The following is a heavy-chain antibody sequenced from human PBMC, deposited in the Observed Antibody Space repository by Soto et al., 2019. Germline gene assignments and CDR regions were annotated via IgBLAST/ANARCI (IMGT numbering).Heavy chain of an antibody. CDR2: INPSGGST. J-gene: IGHJ3*02. CDR3: ARDPIVVVMGEAFDI. V-gene: IGHV1-46*01. D-gene: IGHD3-22*01. Sequence: ASVKVSCKASGYTFTSYYMHWVRQAPGQGLEWMGIINPSGGSTSYAQKFQGRVTMTRDTSTSTVYMELSSLRSEDTAVYYCARDPIVVVMGEAFDIWGQGTMVTVSS. CDR1: GYTFTSYY.